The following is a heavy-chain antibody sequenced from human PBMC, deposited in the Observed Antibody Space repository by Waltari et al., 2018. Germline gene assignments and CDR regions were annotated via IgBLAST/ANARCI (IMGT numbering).Heavy chain of an antibody. CDR3: ARLTVSGFLEVDAFDI. CDR2: IIPIFGTA. V-gene: IGHV1-69*13. Sequence: QVQLVQSGAEVKKPGSSVKVSCKASGGTFSSYAISWVRQAPGQGLGWMGGIIPIFGTANYAQKFQGRVTITADESTSTAYMELSSLRSEDTAVYYCARLTVSGFLEVDAFDIWGQGTMVTVSS. D-gene: IGHD3-3*01. CDR1: GGTFSSYA. J-gene: IGHJ3*02.